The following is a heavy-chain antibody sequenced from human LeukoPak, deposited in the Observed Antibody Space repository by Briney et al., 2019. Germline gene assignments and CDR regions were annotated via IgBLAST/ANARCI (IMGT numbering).Heavy chain of an antibody. CDR1: GGTFSSYA. D-gene: IGHD3-22*01. CDR3: AKAAYSLVSSVYFFDY. Sequence: SCKASGGTFSSYAMHWVRQAPGKGLEWVAVISYDGSNKYYADSVKGRFTISRDNSKNTLYLQMNSLRAEDTAVYYCAKAAYSLVSSVYFFDYWGQGPLVTVSS. J-gene: IGHJ4*02. V-gene: IGHV3-30-3*02. CDR2: ISYDGSNK.